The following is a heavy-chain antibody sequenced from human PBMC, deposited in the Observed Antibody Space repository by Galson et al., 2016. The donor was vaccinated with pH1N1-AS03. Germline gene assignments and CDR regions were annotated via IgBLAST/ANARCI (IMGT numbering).Heavy chain of an antibody. CDR2: IYISGTT. CDR1: GFTVSSNY. CDR3: TRVRVVVGEGWYYGMDA. Sequence: SLRLSCAASGFTVSSNYMSWVRQAPGKGLEWVSDIYISGTTYYADSVKGRFTISRDNSKNTLYLQMNSLRAEDTAVYYCTRVRVVVGEGWYYGMDAWGQGTTVTVSS. J-gene: IGHJ6*02. V-gene: IGHV3-53*01. D-gene: IGHD3-16*01.